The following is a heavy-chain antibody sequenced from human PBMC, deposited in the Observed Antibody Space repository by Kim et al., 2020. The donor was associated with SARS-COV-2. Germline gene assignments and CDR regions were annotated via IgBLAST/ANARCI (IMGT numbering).Heavy chain of an antibody. Sequence: GGSLRLSCAASGFTFSSYGMHWVRQAPGKGLEWVAVIWYDGSNKYYADSVKGRFTISRDNSKNTLYLQMNSLRAEDTAVYYCAKALNVCSGWSGCSSLYYYYYGMDVWVQGTTVTVSS. J-gene: IGHJ6*02. CDR3: AKALNVCSGWSGCSSLYYYYYGMDV. D-gene: IGHD6-19*01. V-gene: IGHV3-33*06. CDR1: GFTFSSYG. CDR2: IWYDGSNK.